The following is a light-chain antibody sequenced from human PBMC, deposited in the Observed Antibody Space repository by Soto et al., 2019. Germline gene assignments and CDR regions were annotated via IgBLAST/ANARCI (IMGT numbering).Light chain of an antibody. CDR2: LNSDGSH. Sequence: QLVLTQSPSASASLGASVKLTCTLSSGHSSYVIAWHQQRPEKGPRYLMKLNSDGSHTKGDGIPDRFSGSSSGAERYLTISSLQSDDEADYYCQTWNTDIHWVFGGGTKLTVL. CDR3: QTWNTDIHWV. V-gene: IGLV4-69*02. CDR1: SGHSSYV. J-gene: IGLJ3*02.